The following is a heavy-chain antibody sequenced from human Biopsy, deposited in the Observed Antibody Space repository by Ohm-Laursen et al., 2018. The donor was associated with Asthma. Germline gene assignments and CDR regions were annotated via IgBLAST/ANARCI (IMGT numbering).Heavy chain of an antibody. CDR1: GGTFSTFT. CDR2: ILPILGTS. CDR3: ATPPVGSISYFDS. D-gene: IGHD1-26*01. J-gene: IGHJ4*02. V-gene: IGHV1-69*13. Sequence: SVKVSCKASGGTFSTFTITWVRQAPGQALEWMGGILPILGTSNYAQKFQGRVTITADESTRTAYMDLSSLRSEDTAVYYCATPPVGSISYFDSWGQGTLVTVSS.